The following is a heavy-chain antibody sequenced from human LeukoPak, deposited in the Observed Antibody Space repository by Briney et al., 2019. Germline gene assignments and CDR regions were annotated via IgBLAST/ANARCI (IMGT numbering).Heavy chain of an antibody. D-gene: IGHD2-2*01. CDR3: AREGAIVVVPAATIHDAFDI. CDR2: IYYSGST. CDR1: GGSISSSSYY. V-gene: IGHV4-39*07. Sequence: PSETLSLTCTVSGGSISSSSYYWGWIRQPPGKGLEWIGSIYYSGSTYYNPSLKSRVTISVDTSKNQFSLKLSSVTAADTAVYYCAREGAIVVVPAATIHDAFDIWGQGTMVTVSS. J-gene: IGHJ3*02.